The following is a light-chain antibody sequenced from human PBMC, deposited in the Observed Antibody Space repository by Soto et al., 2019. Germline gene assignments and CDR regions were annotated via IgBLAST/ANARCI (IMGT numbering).Light chain of an antibody. V-gene: IGLV2-14*01. CDR2: DVS. CDR1: SSDVGGYNY. CDR3: TSYTSSSTLGV. J-gene: IGLJ1*01. Sequence: QSVLTQPASVSGSPGQSITISCTGTSSDVGGYNYVSWYQQHPGKAPKLMIYDVSNRPSGVSNRFSDSKSGNTASLTISGLQADDESDYYCTSYTSSSTLGVFGTGTKVTVL.